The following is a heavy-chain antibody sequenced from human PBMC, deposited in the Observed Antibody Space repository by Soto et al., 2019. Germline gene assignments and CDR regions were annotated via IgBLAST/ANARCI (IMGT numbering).Heavy chain of an antibody. J-gene: IGHJ5*02. CDR3: ARLVVVVAATNSWFDP. V-gene: IGHV4-39*01. CDR2: IYYSGST. Sequence: SETLSLTCTVSGGSISSSSYYWGWIRQPPGKGLEWIGGIYYSGSTYYKPSLKSRVTISVDTSKNQFSLKLSSVTAADTALYYCARLVVVVAATNSWFDPWGQGTMVTVSS. CDR1: GGSISSSSYY. D-gene: IGHD2-15*01.